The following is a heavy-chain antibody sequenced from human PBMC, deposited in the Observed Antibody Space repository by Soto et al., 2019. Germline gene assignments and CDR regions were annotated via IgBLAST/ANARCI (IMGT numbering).Heavy chain of an antibody. V-gene: IGHV1-69*01. J-gene: IGHJ6*02. CDR3: ARSQGSSTSLEIYYYYYYGMDV. Sequence: QVQLVQSGAEVKKPGSSVKVSCKASVGTFSSYAISWVRQAPGQGLEWMGGIIPISGTANYAQKFQGRVTITADESTSTAYMELSSLRSEDTAVYYCARSQGSSTSLEIYYYYYYGMDVWGQWTTVTVSS. D-gene: IGHD2-2*01. CDR1: VGTFSSYA. CDR2: IIPISGTA.